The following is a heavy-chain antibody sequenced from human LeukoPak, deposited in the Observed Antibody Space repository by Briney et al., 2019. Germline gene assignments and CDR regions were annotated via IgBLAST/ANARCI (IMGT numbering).Heavy chain of an antibody. CDR1: GGSFSSYY. CDR3: ARAHCTATSCHHFDY. CDR2: IYNSGGT. Sequence: SETLSLTWTVSGGSFSSYYWSWIRQPDGKGLDWIGRIYNSGGTNYNPSLESRVTMSVDTSKNQFSLKLSSVTAADTAVYYCARAHCTATSCHHFDYWGQGALVTVSS. V-gene: IGHV4-4*07. D-gene: IGHD2-2*01. J-gene: IGHJ4*02.